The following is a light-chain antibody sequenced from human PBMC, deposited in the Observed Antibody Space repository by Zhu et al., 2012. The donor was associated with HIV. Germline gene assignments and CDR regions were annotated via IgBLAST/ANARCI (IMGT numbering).Light chain of an antibody. CDR1: QSFSSY. CDR2: DAS. V-gene: IGKV3-11*01. J-gene: IGKJ5*01. Sequence: EIVLTQSPATLSLSPGERATLSCRASQSFSSYLAWYQQKPGQAPKLLIYDASNRATGIPARFSGSGSGTDFTLTISNLEPEDFAVYYCQQRGNWPITFGQGTRLEXK. CDR3: QQRGNWPIT.